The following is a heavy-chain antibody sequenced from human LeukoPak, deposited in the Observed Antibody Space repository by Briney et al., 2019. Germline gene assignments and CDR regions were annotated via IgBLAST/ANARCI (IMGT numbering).Heavy chain of an antibody. CDR3: AKVRVVFNWNYAYYFDS. V-gene: IGHV3-30*18. Sequence: GGSLRLSCAASGFTFDNYGMHWVRQAPGKGLEWVAIISYDGSDKYYADSVKGRFTISRDNSKNTLYLQMNSLRAEDTAVYYCAKVRVVFNWNYAYYFDSWGQGTLVTVSS. D-gene: IGHD1-7*01. CDR1: GFTFDNYG. J-gene: IGHJ4*02. CDR2: ISYDGSDK.